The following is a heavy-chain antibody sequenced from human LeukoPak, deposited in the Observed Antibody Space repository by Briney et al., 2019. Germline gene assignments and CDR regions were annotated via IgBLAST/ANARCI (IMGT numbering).Heavy chain of an antibody. D-gene: IGHD2-15*01. V-gene: IGHV4-59*01. CDR2: IYYSGST. CDR1: GGSISSYY. CDR3: ARDAGYCSGGSCPPRQYYYYGMDV. Sequence: PSETLSLTCTVSGGSISSYYWSWIRQPPGKGLEWIGYIYYSGSTNYNPPLKSRVTISVDTSKNQFSLKLSSVTAADTAVYYCARDAGYCSGGSCPPRQYYYYGMDVWGQGTTVTVSS. J-gene: IGHJ6*02.